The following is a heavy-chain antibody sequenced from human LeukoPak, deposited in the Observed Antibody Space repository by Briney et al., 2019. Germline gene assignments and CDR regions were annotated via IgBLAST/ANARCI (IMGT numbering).Heavy chain of an antibody. J-gene: IGHJ4*02. V-gene: IGHV3-23*01. CDR2: ISSSGGST. Sequence: PGGSLRLSCAASGFTFSSYAMSWVRQAPGKGMEWVSAISSSGGSTYYADSVKGRFTISRDNSKNTLYLQMNSLRAEDTAVYYCAKGEGYYDSGGFRSHDYWGQGTLVTVSS. CDR1: GFTFSSYA. CDR3: AKGEGYYDSGGFRSHDY. D-gene: IGHD3-22*01.